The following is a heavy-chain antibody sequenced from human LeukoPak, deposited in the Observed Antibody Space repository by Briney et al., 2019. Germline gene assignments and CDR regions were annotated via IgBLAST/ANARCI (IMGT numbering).Heavy chain of an antibody. J-gene: IGHJ5*02. CDR2: MNPNSGNT. CDR3: ARVRSVVAAWWFDP. Sequence: GGSVKDSFKASGYTFTHYDIHWVRQATGQGLEWMGWMNPNSGNTGYAQKFQGRVTITRNTSISTAYMELSSLKAEDTAVYYCARVRSVVAAWWFDPWGQGTLVTVSS. D-gene: IGHD2-2*01. V-gene: IGHV1-8*03. CDR1: GYTFTHYD.